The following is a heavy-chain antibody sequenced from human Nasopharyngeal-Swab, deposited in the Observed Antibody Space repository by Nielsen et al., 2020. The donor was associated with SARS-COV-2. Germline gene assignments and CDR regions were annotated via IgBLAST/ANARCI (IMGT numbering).Heavy chain of an antibody. Sequence: GESLKISCAASGFTFSSYGMHWVRQAPGKGLEWVAVISYDGSKKYYADSVKGRFTISRDNSKNTLYLQMNSLRAEDTAVYYCAKDLYSTVVVVAATPDYWGQGTLVTVSS. J-gene: IGHJ4*02. CDR3: AKDLYSTVVVVAATPDY. CDR2: ISYDGSKK. V-gene: IGHV3-30*18. D-gene: IGHD2-15*01. CDR1: GFTFSSYG.